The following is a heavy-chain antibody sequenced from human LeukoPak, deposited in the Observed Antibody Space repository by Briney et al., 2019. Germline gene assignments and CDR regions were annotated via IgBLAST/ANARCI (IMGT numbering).Heavy chain of an antibody. Sequence: GSLRLSCAASGFTFSSYAMHWVRQAPGKGLEWVAVISYDGSNKYYADSVKGRFTISRDNSKNTLYLQMNSLRAEDTAVYYCARPTLLYYYDSSGLDYWGQGTLVTVSS. D-gene: IGHD3-22*01. CDR3: ARPTLLYYYDSSGLDY. CDR1: GFTFSSYA. J-gene: IGHJ4*02. V-gene: IGHV3-30-3*01. CDR2: ISYDGSNK.